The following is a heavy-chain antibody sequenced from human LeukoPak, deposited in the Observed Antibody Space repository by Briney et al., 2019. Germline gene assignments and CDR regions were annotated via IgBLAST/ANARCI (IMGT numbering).Heavy chain of an antibody. Sequence: GSSVEVSCKASGGTFSSYAISWVRQAPGQGLEWMGGIIPIFGTANYAQKFQGRVTITTDESTSTAYMELSSLRSEDTAVYYCARVCLVGATVDAFDIWGQGTMVTVSS. J-gene: IGHJ3*02. D-gene: IGHD1-26*01. CDR3: ARVCLVGATVDAFDI. CDR1: GGTFSSYA. CDR2: IIPIFGTA. V-gene: IGHV1-69*05.